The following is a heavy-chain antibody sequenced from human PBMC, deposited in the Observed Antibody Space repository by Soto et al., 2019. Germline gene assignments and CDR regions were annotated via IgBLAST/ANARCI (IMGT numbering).Heavy chain of an antibody. CDR3: AGTIFGVVNPHYGMDV. CDR2: IYYSGST. J-gene: IGHJ6*02. D-gene: IGHD3-3*01. Sequence: SETLSLTCTVSGGSISSGDYYWSWIRQPPGKGLEWIGYIYYSGSTYYNPSLKSRVTISVDTSKNQFSLKLSSVTAADTAVYYCAGTIFGVVNPHYGMDVWGQGTTVTV. CDR1: GGSISSGDYY. V-gene: IGHV4-30-4*01.